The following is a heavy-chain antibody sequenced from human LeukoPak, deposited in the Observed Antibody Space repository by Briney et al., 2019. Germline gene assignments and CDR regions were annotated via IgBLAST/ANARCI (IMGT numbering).Heavy chain of an antibody. V-gene: IGHV1-69*06. D-gene: IGHD2-15*01. J-gene: IGHJ6*03. CDR2: IIPIFGTA. CDR1: GGTFSSYA. Sequence: GASVKVSCKASGGTFSSYAISWVRQAPGQGLEWMGGIIPIFGTANYAQKFQGRVTITADKSTSTAYMELSSLRSEDTAVYYCARGEDTEGVAKPSYYYYYYMDVWGKGTTVTVSS. CDR3: ARGEDTEGVAKPSYYYYYYMDV.